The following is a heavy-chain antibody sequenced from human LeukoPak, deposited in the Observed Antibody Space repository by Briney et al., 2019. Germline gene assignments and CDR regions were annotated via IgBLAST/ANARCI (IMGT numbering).Heavy chain of an antibody. D-gene: IGHD2-21*02. CDR1: GFTFSSYA. J-gene: IGHJ4*02. CDR3: ANLAYCGGDCYS. V-gene: IGHV3-23*01. CDR2: ISGSGGST. Sequence: GRSLRLSCAASGFTFSSYAMSWVRQAPGKGLEWVSAISGSGGSTYYADSVKGRFTISRDNSKNTLYLQMNSLRAEDTAVYYCANLAYCGGDCYSWGQGTLVTVSS.